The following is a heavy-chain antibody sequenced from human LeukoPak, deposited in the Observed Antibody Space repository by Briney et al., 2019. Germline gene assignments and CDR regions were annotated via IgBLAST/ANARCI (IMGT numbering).Heavy chain of an antibody. D-gene: IGHD1-26*01. CDR1: GFNFSYYA. J-gene: IGHJ4*02. CDR2: IWFDGSND. V-gene: IGHV3-33*01. CDR3: ARLVGGTTGATDY. Sequence: GGSLRLSCTASGFNFSYYAMHWVRQAPGKGLAWVALIWFDGSNDYYEDSVKGRFTISRDNSKDTVFLRMNSLTVDDTAVYYCARLVGGTTGATDYWGQGSLVSVS.